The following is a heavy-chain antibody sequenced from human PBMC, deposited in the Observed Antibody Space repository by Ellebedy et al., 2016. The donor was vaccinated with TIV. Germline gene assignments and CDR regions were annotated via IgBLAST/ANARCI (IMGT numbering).Heavy chain of an antibody. D-gene: IGHD3-22*01. CDR2: ISFDGDIK. CDR3: ARENTYYYEPFDY. V-gene: IGHV3-30-3*01. CDR1: GFTFSSYW. J-gene: IGHJ4*02. Sequence: GESLKISCAASGFTFSSYWIHWVRQAPGEGLEWVAGISFDGDIKSYADSVKGRFTISRDNSKNTLYLQMDSLRPEDTAFYFCARENTYYYEPFDYWGQGTLVTVSS.